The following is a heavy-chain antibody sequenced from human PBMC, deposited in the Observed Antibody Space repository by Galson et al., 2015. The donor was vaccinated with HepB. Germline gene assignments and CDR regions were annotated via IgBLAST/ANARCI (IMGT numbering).Heavy chain of an antibody. CDR2: IAYDGRSE. CDR1: GFTFTNAW. CDR3: AKSEIGASYQGEAFDH. V-gene: IGHV3-30*18. J-gene: IGHJ4*02. D-gene: IGHD1-26*01. Sequence: SLRLSCAASGFTFTNAWMSWVRQAPGKGLEWVAVIAYDGRSEYYADPVKGRFTISRDNSKNTVYLQMNSLRAEDTAVYYCAKSEIGASYQGEAFDHWGQGTLVTVSS.